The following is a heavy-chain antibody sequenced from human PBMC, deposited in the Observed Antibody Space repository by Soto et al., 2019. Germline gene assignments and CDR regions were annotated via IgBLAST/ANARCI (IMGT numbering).Heavy chain of an antibody. J-gene: IGHJ4*02. V-gene: IGHV3-72*01. Sequence: PGGSLRLSCVAAGFTISDYYMDWVRQAPGMGLEWVARTRNKVNSYTTEYAASVKGRFTISRDGSENSVYLQMNSLKTEDXXXXXXXXXXXTDWRYFDSWGQGTLVTVSS. CDR1: GFTISDYY. CDR3: XXXXXTDWRYFDS. CDR2: TRNKVNSYTT. D-gene: IGHD1-1*01.